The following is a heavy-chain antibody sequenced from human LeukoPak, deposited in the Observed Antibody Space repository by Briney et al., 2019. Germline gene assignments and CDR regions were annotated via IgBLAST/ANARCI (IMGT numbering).Heavy chain of an antibody. Sequence: PGGSLRLSCAASGFTFSSYAMHWVRQAPGKGLEWVAVISYDGSNKYYADSVKGRFTISRDNSKNTLYLQMNSLRAEDTAVYYCARDKYNWNRYYYYGMDVWGQGTTVTVSS. CDR2: ISYDGSNK. CDR3: ARDKYNWNRYYYYGMDV. J-gene: IGHJ6*02. D-gene: IGHD1/OR15-1a*01. CDR1: GFTFSSYA. V-gene: IGHV3-30-3*01.